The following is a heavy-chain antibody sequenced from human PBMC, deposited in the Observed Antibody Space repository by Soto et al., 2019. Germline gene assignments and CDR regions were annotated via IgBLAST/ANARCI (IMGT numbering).Heavy chain of an antibody. CDR3: VKPAGISSSWHPYYFDY. Sequence: PGGYLRLSCSASGFTFSSYAMHWVRQAPGKGLEYVSAISSNGGSTYYPDSVKGRFTISRDNSKNTLYLQMSSLRAEDTAVYYCVKPAGISSSWHPYYFDYWGEGTLVTVSS. D-gene: IGHD6-13*01. CDR2: ISSNGGST. V-gene: IGHV3-64D*08. CDR1: GFTFSSYA. J-gene: IGHJ4*02.